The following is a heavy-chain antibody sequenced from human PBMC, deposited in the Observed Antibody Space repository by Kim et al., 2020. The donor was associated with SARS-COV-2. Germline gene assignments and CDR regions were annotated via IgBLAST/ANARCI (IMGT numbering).Heavy chain of an antibody. CDR2: ISGDNGDT. CDR3: ARGASAYAGCILDY. Sequence: ASVKVSCKTSGYTFTHYAMHWVRQAPGQRLEWMGCISGDNGDTKYSQKFQGRVTITRDTSATTAYMELSSLSSEDTAVYYCARGASAYAGCILDYWGQGT. J-gene: IGHJ4*02. V-gene: IGHV1-3*01. CDR1: GYTFTHYA. D-gene: IGHD3-16*01.